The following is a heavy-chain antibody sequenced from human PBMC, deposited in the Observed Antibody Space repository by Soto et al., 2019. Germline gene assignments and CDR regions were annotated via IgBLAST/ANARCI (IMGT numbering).Heavy chain of an antibody. D-gene: IGHD3-10*01. J-gene: IGHJ6*02. Sequence: PSETLSLTCTVSGGSISSYYWSWIRQRPGKGLEWIGYIYYSGSTNYNPSLTSRVTVSVDTSKTQFSLKLSSVTAADTAVYYFARDIRYYYGSGSYYRPYYYYGMDVWGQGTTVTVSS. V-gene: IGHV4-59*12. CDR1: GGSISSYY. CDR2: IYYSGST. CDR3: ARDIRYYYGSGSYYRPYYYYGMDV.